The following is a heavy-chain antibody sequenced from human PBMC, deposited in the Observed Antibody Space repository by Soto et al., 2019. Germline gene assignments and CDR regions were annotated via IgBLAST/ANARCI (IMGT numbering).Heavy chain of an antibody. D-gene: IGHD6-19*01. J-gene: IGHJ5*02. Sequence: QLQLQESGPGLVKPSETLSLTCTVSGGSISSSSYYWGWIRQPPGKGLEWIGSIYYSGSTYYNPSPRSRVTISVATSKNQFSLKLSSVTAADTAVYYCAKSGWTVENWFDPWGQGTLVTVSS. CDR3: AKSGWTVENWFDP. CDR1: GGSISSSSYY. V-gene: IGHV4-39*01. CDR2: IYYSGST.